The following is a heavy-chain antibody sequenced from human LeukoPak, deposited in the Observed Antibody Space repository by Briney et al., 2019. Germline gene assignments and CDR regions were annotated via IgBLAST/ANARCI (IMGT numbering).Heavy chain of an antibody. D-gene: IGHD3-3*01. CDR1: GGSISSYY. CDR2: IYTSGST. Sequence: SETLSLTCTVSGGSISSYYWSWIRQPAGKGLEWIGRIYTSGSTNYNPSLKSRVTISVDTSKNQFSLKLSSVTAADTAVYYCARATIEYDFWSGSFDYWGQGTLVTVSS. CDR3: ARATIEYDFWSGSFDY. J-gene: IGHJ4*02. V-gene: IGHV4-4*07.